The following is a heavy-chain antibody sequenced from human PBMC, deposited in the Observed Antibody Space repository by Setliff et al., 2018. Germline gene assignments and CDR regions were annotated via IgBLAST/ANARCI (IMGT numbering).Heavy chain of an antibody. V-gene: IGHV4-34*01. CDR2: SNHGGST. Sequence: SETLSLTCSVYGESFSNNYWSWIRQTPGKGLEWIGESNHGGSTSYHPSLKSRLTMSVDTSKNQFSLRLRSVTAADTAVYFCARDNTIVGATDYWGQGTLVTVSS. D-gene: IGHD1-26*01. CDR1: GESFSNNY. CDR3: ARDNTIVGATDY. J-gene: IGHJ4*02.